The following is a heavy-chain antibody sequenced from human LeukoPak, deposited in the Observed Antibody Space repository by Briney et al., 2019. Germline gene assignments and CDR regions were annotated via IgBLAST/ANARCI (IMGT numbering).Heavy chain of an antibody. CDR3: ARDYDQAYARFDP. V-gene: IGHV3-21*01. J-gene: IGHJ5*02. CDR1: GFTFSSYS. D-gene: IGHD3-3*01. Sequence: GGSLRLSCAASGFTFSSYSMNWVRQAPGRGLEWVSSISSSSSYIYYADSVKGRFTISRDNAKNSLYLQMNSLRAEDTAVYYCARDYDQAYARFDPWGQGTLVTVSS. CDR2: ISSSSSYI.